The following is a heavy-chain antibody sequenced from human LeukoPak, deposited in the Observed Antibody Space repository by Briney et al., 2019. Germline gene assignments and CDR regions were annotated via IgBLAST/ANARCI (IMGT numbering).Heavy chain of an antibody. V-gene: IGHV3-66*04. CDR2: IYNGGST. CDR1: GFTVSSNC. J-gene: IGHJ4*02. CDR3: ARLRKSSTSYFDY. Sequence: GGSLRLSCAASGFTVSSNCMSWVRQAPGKGLEWVSVIYNGGSTYYADSVKGRFTISRDNSKNTLYLQMNSLRAEDTAVYYCARLRKSSTSYFDYWGQGTLVTVSS. D-gene: IGHD2-2*01.